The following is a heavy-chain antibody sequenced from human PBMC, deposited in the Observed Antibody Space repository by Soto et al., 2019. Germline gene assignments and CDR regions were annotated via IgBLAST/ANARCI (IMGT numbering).Heavy chain of an antibody. CDR1: GYTFTSYG. CDR2: VNAYNGNT. D-gene: IGHD6-19*01. J-gene: IGHJ4*02. Sequence: QVQLVQSGAEVKKPGASVKVSCKASGYTFTSYGIIWVRQAPGQGLEWMGWVNAYNGNTNYAPKFQGRVTMTTDTSTSTAYMEMRSLRSDDTAVYYCAREAVSGRTGFDYWGQGSLVTVSS. CDR3: AREAVSGRTGFDY. V-gene: IGHV1-18*01.